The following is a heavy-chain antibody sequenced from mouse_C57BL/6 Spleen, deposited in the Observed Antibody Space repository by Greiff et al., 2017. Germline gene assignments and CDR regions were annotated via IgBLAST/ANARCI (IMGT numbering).Heavy chain of an antibody. CDR1: GFNIKDDY. CDR3: TTNYGSSYGYFDY. CDR2: IDPENGDT. V-gene: IGHV14-4*01. D-gene: IGHD1-1*01. J-gene: IGHJ2*01. Sequence: VQLQQSGAELVRPGASVTLSCTASGFNIKDDYMHWVKQRPEQGLEWIGWIDPENGDTEYASKFQGKATITADTSSNTAYLQLSSLTSEDTAVYYCTTNYGSSYGYFDYWGQGTTLTVSS.